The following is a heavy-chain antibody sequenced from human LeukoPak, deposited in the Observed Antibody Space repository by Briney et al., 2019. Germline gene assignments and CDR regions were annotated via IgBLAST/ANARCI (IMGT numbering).Heavy chain of an antibody. D-gene: IGHD2-8*01. Sequence: GGSLRLSCTASGFTISSYGMSWVRQAPGKGLEWVSAISSRADSTYYADSVKGRFTISKDISRNTLYLQMDSLRAEDTAIYYCAKDSPVCTYWGQGTLVTVSS. CDR2: ISSRADST. CDR3: AKDSPVCTY. V-gene: IGHV3-23*01. J-gene: IGHJ4*02. CDR1: GFTISSYG.